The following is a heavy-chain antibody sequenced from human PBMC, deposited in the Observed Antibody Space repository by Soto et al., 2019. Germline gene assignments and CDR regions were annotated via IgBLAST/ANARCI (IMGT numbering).Heavy chain of an antibody. V-gene: IGHV1-69*06. Sequence: QVQLVQSGAEVKKPGSSVKVSCKASGGTFSSYAISWVRQAPGQGLEWMGGIIPIFGTANYAQKFQDRVTITRDTSASTAYMELSSLRSEDTAVYYCARDKQYCSSTTCYYNWFDPWGQGTLVTVSS. CDR2: IIPIFGTA. CDR3: ARDKQYCSSTTCYYNWFDP. J-gene: IGHJ5*02. CDR1: GGTFSSYA. D-gene: IGHD2-2*01.